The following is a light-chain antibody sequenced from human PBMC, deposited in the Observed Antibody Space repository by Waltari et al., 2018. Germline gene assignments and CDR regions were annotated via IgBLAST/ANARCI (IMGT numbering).Light chain of an antibody. CDR1: QSVGTY. CDR2: DSS. V-gene: IGKV3-11*01. Sequence: EIVLTQSPATLSLSPGERATLSCRASQSVGTYLAWYQQKPGQAPRLLIYDSSNRATGFPARFSGSGSGTDFTLTISSLEPGDFAVYYCQQRNIWPPHTFGQGTKLEIK. J-gene: IGKJ2*01. CDR3: QQRNIWPPHT.